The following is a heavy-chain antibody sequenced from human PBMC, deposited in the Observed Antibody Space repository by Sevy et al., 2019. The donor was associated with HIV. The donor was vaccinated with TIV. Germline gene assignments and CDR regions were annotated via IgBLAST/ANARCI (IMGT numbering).Heavy chain of an antibody. CDR3: ARDVAIRGVFPTFYYHYYMDV. CDR1: GASISNYY. D-gene: IGHD3-10*01. V-gene: IGHV4-4*07. CDR2: IDTRGDT. J-gene: IGHJ6*03. Sequence: SETLSLTCTVSGASISNYYWSWTRQPAGKGLEWIGRIDTRGDTHYNPSLKGRVTLSLDTSQKHFSLKLTSVIAADTAVYYCARDVAIRGVFPTFYYHYYMDVWGKGTTVTVSS.